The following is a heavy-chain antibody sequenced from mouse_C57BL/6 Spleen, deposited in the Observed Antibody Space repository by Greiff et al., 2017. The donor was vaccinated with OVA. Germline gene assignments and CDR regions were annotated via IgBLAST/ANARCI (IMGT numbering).Heavy chain of an antibody. D-gene: IGHD1-1*01. CDR3: ARRGVVAKVDY. CDR1: GYTFTSYG. J-gene: IGHJ2*01. V-gene: IGHV1-81*01. Sequence: VQLQQSGAELARPGASVKLSCKASGYTFTSYGISWVKQRTGQGLEWIGEIYPRSGNTYSNEKFKGKATLSADKSSSTAYMELRSLTSEDSAVYFCARRGVVAKVDYWGQGTTLTGAS. CDR2: IYPRSGNT.